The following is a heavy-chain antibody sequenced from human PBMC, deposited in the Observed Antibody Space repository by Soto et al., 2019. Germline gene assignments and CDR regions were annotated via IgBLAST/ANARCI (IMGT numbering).Heavy chain of an antibody. V-gene: IGHV4-31*03. Sequence: PSETLPLTCTVSCGSISSCGYYWSWIRQHPGKGLEWIGYIYYSGSTYYNPSLKSRVTISVDTSKNQFSLKLSSVTAADTAVYYCASHLDYGGPFDYWGQGTRVTVSS. J-gene: IGHJ4*02. CDR3: ASHLDYGGPFDY. CDR2: IYYSGST. D-gene: IGHD4-17*01. CDR1: CGSISSCGYY.